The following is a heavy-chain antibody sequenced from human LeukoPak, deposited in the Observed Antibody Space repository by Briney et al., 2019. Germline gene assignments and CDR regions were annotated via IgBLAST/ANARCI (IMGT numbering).Heavy chain of an antibody. J-gene: IGHJ4*02. CDR3: ARDHPAPDY. V-gene: IGHV3-21*01. CDR1: GFSFGIYS. Sequence: PWGSLRLSCADSGFSFGIYSMNWFRQAPGKGLKWVSSISSSSSFIYYADSVKGPFTISRDNAMNSLYLQMNSLRAEDTAVYYCARDHPAPDYWGQGTLVTLYS. CDR2: ISSSSSFI. D-gene: IGHD2-2*01.